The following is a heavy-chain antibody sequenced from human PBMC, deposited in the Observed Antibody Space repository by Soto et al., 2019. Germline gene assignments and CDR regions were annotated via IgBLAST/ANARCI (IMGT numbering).Heavy chain of an antibody. V-gene: IGHV5-10-1*01. J-gene: IGHJ6*02. CDR2: IDPSDSYT. CDR3: ARDYGDYYYHYGMDV. CDR1: GYSFTSYW. Sequence: GESLKISCKGSGYSFTSYWISWVRQMPGKGLEWMGRIDPSDSYTNYSPSFQGHVTISADKSISTAYLQWSSLKASDTAMYYCARDYGDYYYHYGMDVWGQGTTVPVAS. D-gene: IGHD4-17*01.